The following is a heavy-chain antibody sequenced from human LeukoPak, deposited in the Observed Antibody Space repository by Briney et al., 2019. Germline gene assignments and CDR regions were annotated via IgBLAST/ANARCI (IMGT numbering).Heavy chain of an antibody. CDR3: AKAPVTSCRGAFCYPFDS. V-gene: IGHV3-23*01. CDR2: TSSSDAGK. CDR1: GFTFSSHG. Sequence: PGGSLRLSCAASGFTFSSHGMSWVRQAPGKGLEWVSATSSSDAGKYYADSVRGRFTISRDNSRNTMYLQMNSLRVEDAAVYYCAKAPVTSCRGAFCYPFDSWGQGTLVTVSS. J-gene: IGHJ4*02. D-gene: IGHD2-15*01.